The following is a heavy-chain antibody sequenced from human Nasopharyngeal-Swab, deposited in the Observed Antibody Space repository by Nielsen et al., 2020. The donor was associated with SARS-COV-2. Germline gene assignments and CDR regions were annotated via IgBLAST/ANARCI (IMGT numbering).Heavy chain of an antibody. D-gene: IGHD3-10*01. V-gene: IGHV3-30-3*01. CDR1: GFTFSSYA. Sequence: SCAASGFTFSSYAMHWVRQAPGKGLEWVAVISYDGSNKYYADSVKGRFTISRDNSKNTLYLQMNSLRAEDTAVYYCARVIVRGVTVDAFDIWGQGTMVTVSS. CDR3: ARVIVRGVTVDAFDI. J-gene: IGHJ3*02. CDR2: ISYDGSNK.